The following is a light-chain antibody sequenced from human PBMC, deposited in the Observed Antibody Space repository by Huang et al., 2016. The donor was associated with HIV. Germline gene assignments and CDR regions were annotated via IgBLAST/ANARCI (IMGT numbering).Light chain of an antibody. Sequence: EVVMTQSPASLPVTLGQPASMSCRSSHSLEHNDGNIYLNWFHQRPCQPPRRLLYKVSQRDSGVPDRFFGGGSGTEFSLTISRVEAEDIGFYYCMQGTHWPPVTFGQGTRLEIK. V-gene: IGKV2-30*02. CDR2: KVS. CDR1: HSLEHNDGNIY. J-gene: IGKJ5*01. CDR3: MQGTHWPPVT.